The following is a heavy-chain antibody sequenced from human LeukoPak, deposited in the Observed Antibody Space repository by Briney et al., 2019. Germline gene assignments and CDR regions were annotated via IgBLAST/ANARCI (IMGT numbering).Heavy chain of an antibody. Sequence: SVKVSCKASGYTFTSYYMHWVRQAPGQGLEWMGGIIPIFGTANYAQKFQGRVTITADESTSTAYMELSSLRSEDTAVYYCARDYYDSSYWGQGTLVTVSS. CDR1: GYTFTSYY. CDR2: IIPIFGTA. D-gene: IGHD3-22*01. CDR3: ARDYYDSSY. J-gene: IGHJ4*02. V-gene: IGHV1-69*13.